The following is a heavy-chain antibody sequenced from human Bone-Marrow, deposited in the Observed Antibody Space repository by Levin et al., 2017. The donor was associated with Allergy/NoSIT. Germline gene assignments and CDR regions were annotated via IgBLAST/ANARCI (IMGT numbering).Heavy chain of an antibody. D-gene: IGHD6-13*01. CDR1: GYSFTSYW. CDR2: IYPGDSDT. J-gene: IGHJ6*02. Sequence: RGESLKISCKGSGYSFTSYWIGWVRQMPGKGLEWMGIIYPGDSDTRYSPSFQGQVTISADKSISTAYLQWSSLKASDTAMYYCASTNAAGGSYYYYGMDVWGQGTTVTVSS. V-gene: IGHV5-51*01. CDR3: ASTNAAGGSYYYYGMDV.